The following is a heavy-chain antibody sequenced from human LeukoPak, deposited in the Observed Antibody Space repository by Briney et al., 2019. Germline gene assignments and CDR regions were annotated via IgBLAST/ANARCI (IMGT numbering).Heavy chain of an antibody. CDR1: GYTFTGYY. CDR3: ASPGFVGGSYTFDY. J-gene: IGHJ4*02. D-gene: IGHD1-26*01. V-gene: IGHV1-2*02. Sequence: ASVKVSCKASGYTFTGYYMHWVRQAPGQGLEWMGWINPNSCGTNYAQKFQGRVTMTRDTSISTAYMELSRLRSDDTAVYYCASPGFVGGSYTFDYWGQGTLVTVSS. CDR2: INPNSCGT.